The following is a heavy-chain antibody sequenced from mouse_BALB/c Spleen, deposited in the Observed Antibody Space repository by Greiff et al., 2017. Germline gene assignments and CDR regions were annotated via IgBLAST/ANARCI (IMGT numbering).Heavy chain of an antibody. CDR1: GYTFTSYW. D-gene: IGHD2-1*01. Sequence: VQLQQPGAELVRPGASVKLSCKASGYTFTSYWINWVKQRPGQGLEWIGNIYPSDSYTNYNQKFKDKATLTVDKSSSTAYMQLSSPTSEDSAVYYCTREDGNYGGFAYWGQGTLVTVSA. CDR3: TREDGNYGGFAY. J-gene: IGHJ3*01. CDR2: IYPSDSYT. V-gene: IGHV1-69*02.